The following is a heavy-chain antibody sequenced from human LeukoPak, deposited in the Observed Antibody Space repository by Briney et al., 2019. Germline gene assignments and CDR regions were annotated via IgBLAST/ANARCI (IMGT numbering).Heavy chain of an antibody. Sequence: GGSLRLSCAASGFTFSSYSMNWVRQAPGKGLEWVSSISSSSSYIYYADSVKGRFTISRDNAKNSLYLQMNSPRAEDTAVYYCARELYSGREGFDYWGQGTLVTVSS. CDR1: GFTFSSYS. V-gene: IGHV3-21*01. CDR2: ISSSSSYI. J-gene: IGHJ4*02. D-gene: IGHD1-26*01. CDR3: ARELYSGREGFDY.